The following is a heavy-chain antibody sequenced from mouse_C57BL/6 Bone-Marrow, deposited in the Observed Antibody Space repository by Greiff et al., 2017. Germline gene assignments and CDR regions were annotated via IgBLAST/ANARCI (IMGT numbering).Heavy chain of an antibody. D-gene: IGHD1-1*01. V-gene: IGHV1-42*01. J-gene: IGHJ4*01. CDR2: INPSTGGT. CDR3: ARGTTTVVATDYYAMDY. Sequence: VQLKQSGPELVKPGASVKISCKASGYSFTGYYMNWVKQSPEKSLEWIGEINPSTGGTTYNQKFKAKATLTVDKSSSTAYMQLKSLTSEDSAVYYCARGTTTVVATDYYAMDYWGQGTSVTVSS. CDR1: GYSFTGYY.